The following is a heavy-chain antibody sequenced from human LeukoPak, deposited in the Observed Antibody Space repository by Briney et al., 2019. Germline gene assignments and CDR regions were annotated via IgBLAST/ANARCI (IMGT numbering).Heavy chain of an antibody. V-gene: IGHV1-8*01. CDR2: MNPNSGNT. D-gene: IGHD3-3*01. CDR1: GYTFTSYD. CDR3: ARGGSYYDFWSGYPGVDYYYYYGMDV. Sequence: ASVKVSCKASGYTFTSYDINWVRQATGQGLEWMGWMNPNSGNTGYAQKFQGRVTMTRNTSISTAYMELSSLRSEDTAVYYCARGGSYYDFWSGYPGVDYYYYYGMDVWGQGTTVTVSS. J-gene: IGHJ6*02.